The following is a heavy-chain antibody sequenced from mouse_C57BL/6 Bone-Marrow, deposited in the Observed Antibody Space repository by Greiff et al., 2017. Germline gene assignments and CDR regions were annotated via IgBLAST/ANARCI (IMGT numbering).Heavy chain of an antibody. CDR3: AAGDFDY. CDR2: IDPSVSYT. V-gene: IGHV1-50*01. CDR1: GYTFTSYW. D-gene: IGHD4-1*01. J-gene: IGHJ2*01. Sequence: QVQLQQPGAELVKPGASVKLSCKASGYTFTSYWMQWVKQRPGQGLEWIGEIDPSVSYTNCNQKFKGKATLTVDTSSSTACMQLSSLTSEDSAVYCCAAGDFDYWGQGTTLTVSS.